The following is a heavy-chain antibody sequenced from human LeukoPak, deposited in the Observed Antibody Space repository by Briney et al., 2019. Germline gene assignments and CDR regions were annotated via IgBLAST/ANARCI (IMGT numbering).Heavy chain of an antibody. D-gene: IGHD6-13*01. CDR2: ISYDGSNK. J-gene: IGHJ4*02. Sequence: GGSLRLSCAAPGFTFSSYAMHWVRQAPGKGLEWVAVISYDGSNKYYADSVKGRFTISRDNSKNTLYLQMNSLRAEDTAVYYCARYSSSWPSSFDYWGQGTLVTVSS. CDR3: ARYSSSWPSSFDY. V-gene: IGHV3-30*04. CDR1: GFTFSSYA.